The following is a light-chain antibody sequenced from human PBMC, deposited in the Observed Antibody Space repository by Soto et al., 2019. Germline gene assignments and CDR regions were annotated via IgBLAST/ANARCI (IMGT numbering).Light chain of an antibody. CDR3: VAWDDSLNGYVV. V-gene: IGLV1-44*01. CDR2: SNN. J-gene: IGLJ2*01. Sequence: QSVLTQPPSASGTPGQRVTISCSGSSSNIRSNTVNWYQQLPGTAPKLVIYSNNQRPSGVPDRFSGSKSGTSASLAISGLQSEDEADYYCVAWDDSLNGYVVFGGGT. CDR1: SSNIRSNT.